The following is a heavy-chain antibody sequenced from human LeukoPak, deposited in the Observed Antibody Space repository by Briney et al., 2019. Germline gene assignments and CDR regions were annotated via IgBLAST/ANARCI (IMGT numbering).Heavy chain of an antibody. CDR1: GGSISNYY. D-gene: IGHD2-2*01. V-gene: IGHV4-59*01. CDR3: ARGRGYCSSASCYDGPNWFDP. J-gene: IGHJ5*02. CDR2: IYYSGST. Sequence: SETLSLTCTVSGGSISNYYWSWIRQPPGKGLEWIGYIYYSGSTNYNPSLKSRVTISVDTSKNQFSLKLSSVTAADTAVYYCARGRGYCSSASCYDGPNWFDPWGQGTLVTVSS.